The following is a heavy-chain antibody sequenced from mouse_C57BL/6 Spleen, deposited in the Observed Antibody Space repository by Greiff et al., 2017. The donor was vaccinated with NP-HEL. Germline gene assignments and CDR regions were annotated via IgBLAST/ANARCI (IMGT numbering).Heavy chain of an antibody. J-gene: IGHJ3*01. CDR3: ARGYYGSSHSWFAY. CDR2: IFPGSGSN. CDR1: GYTFTSHW. V-gene: IGHV1-56*01. Sequence: QVQLQQSGPELVRPGASVKISCKAPGYTFTSHWMQWVRQRPGQGLEWIGEIFPGSGSNYYNEKFKGKATLTVDTSSSTACMQLSSLTSEDSAVYFCARGYYGSSHSWFAYWGQGTLVTVSA. D-gene: IGHD1-1*01.